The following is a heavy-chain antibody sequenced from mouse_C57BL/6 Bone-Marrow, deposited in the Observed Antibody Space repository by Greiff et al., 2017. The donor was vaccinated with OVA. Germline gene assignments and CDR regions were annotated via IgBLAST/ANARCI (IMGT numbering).Heavy chain of an antibody. CDR1: GYTFTDYY. Sequence: LVESGPELVKPGASVKISCKASGYTFTDYYINWVKQRPGQGLEWIGWIYPGSGNTKYNEKFKGKATLTLDTSSSTAYMQLSSLTSEDSAVYFCARGDWDYFDYWGQGTTLTVSS. V-gene: IGHV1-84*01. CDR3: ARGDWDYFDY. CDR2: IYPGSGNT. D-gene: IGHD4-1*01. J-gene: IGHJ2*01.